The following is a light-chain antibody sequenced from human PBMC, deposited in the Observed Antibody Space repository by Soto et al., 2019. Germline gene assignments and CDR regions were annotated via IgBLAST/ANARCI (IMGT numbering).Light chain of an antibody. V-gene: IGKV3-15*01. J-gene: IGKJ1*01. CDR1: QSVGSG. Sequence: EIVMTQSPATLSVSPGERATLSCRASQSVGSGLSWYQQKPDQAPSLLIYGASTRATGIPARFSGSGSGTESTITISSLQSEDCEVYYCQQYNNWLWTFGQGTKVDIK. CDR2: GAS. CDR3: QQYNNWLWT.